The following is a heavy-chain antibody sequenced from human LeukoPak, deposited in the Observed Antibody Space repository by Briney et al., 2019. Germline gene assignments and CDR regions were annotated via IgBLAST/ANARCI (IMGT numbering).Heavy chain of an antibody. V-gene: IGHV5-51*01. D-gene: IGHD5-24*01. CDR3: ARHAVRDGYNRHNDY. J-gene: IGHJ4*02. CDR1: GYNFTSHW. CDR2: IYPGDSDT. Sequence: PGESLKISCKASGYNFTSHWIAWVRQMPDKGLEWMGIIYPGDSDTRYSPSFEGQVTISVDKSISTAYLQWNSLRASDTAIYYCARHAVRDGYNRHNDYWGQGTLVTVSS.